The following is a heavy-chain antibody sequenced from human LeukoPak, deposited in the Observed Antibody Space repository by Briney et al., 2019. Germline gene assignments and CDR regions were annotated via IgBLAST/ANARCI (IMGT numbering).Heavy chain of an antibody. CDR3: ATAISTYYYDSNGYYDTDY. CDR1: GYSFTSYW. V-gene: IGHV5-51*01. Sequence: GESLKISCKGSGYSFTSYWIGWVRQMPGKGLEWMGIIYPGDSDTRYSPSFQGQVTISADKSISTAYLQWSSLKASDTAMYYCATAISTYYYDSNGYYDTDYWGQGTLVTVSS. J-gene: IGHJ4*02. D-gene: IGHD3-22*01. CDR2: IYPGDSDT.